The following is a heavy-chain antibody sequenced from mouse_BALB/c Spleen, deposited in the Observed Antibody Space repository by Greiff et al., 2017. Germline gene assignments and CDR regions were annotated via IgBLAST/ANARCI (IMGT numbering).Heavy chain of an antibody. CDR1: GFTFSSFG. CDR2: ISSGSSTI. V-gene: IGHV5-17*02. D-gene: IGHD1-1*01. Sequence: EVKVVESGGGLVQPGGSRKLSCAASGFTFSSFGMHWVRQAPEKGLEWVAYISSGSSTIYYADTVKGRFTISRDNPKNTLFLQMTSLRSEDTAMYYCARKNYGSNYFDYWGQGTTLTVSS. J-gene: IGHJ2*01. CDR3: ARKNYGSNYFDY.